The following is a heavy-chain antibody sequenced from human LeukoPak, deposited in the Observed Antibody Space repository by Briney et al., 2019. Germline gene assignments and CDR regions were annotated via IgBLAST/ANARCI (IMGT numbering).Heavy chain of an antibody. CDR3: ARDSDVLLWFGESDSYFDY. J-gene: IGHJ4*02. D-gene: IGHD3-10*01. V-gene: IGHV1-3*01. CDR2: INAGNGNT. Sequence: GASVKVSCTASGYTFTSYAMHWVRQAPGQRLEWMGWINAGNGNTKYSQKFQGRVTITRDTSASTAYMELSSLRSEDTAVYYCARDSDVLLWFGESDSYFDYWGQGTLVTVSS. CDR1: GYTFTSYA.